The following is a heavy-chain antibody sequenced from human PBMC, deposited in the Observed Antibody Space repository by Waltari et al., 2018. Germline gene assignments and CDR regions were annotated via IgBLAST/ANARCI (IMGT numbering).Heavy chain of an antibody. CDR3: AKGGDCNGGSCNFDY. CDR2: SSPNSGGT. V-gene: IGHV1-2*06. Sequence: QVQLVQSGAEVKKPGASVKVSCKASGYTFTGYYMHWVRQAPGQGLEWMGRSSPNSGGTHYAQNCQGRGPMTRDTSISTAYMELSRLTSDDTAVYYCAKGGDCNGGSCNFDYWGQGTVVTVSS. CDR1: GYTFTGYY. J-gene: IGHJ4*02. D-gene: IGHD2-15*01.